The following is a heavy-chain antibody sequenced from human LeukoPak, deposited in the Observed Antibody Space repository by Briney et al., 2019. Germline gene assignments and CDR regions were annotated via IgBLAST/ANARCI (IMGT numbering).Heavy chain of an antibody. V-gene: IGHV1-69*13. CDR3: ARLPLRSIAVGYYGMDV. D-gene: IGHD6-6*01. CDR1: GGTFSSYA. J-gene: IGHJ6*02. Sequence: GASVKVSCEASGGTFSSYAISWVRQAPGQGLEWMGGIIPIFGTADYVQKFQGRVTITADESTNTAYMELSSLRSEDTAVYYCARLPLRSIAVGYYGMDVWGQGTTVTVSS. CDR2: IIPIFGTA.